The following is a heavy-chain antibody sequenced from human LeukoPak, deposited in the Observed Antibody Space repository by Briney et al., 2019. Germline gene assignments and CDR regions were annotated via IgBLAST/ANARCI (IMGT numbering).Heavy chain of an antibody. Sequence: ASVKVSCKASGYTFTSCGISWVRQAPGQGLEWMGWISAYNGNTKYAQKLQGRVTMTTDPSTSTAYMELRSLRSDDTAVYYCARVAGIAAAEGWFDPWGQGTLVTVSS. J-gene: IGHJ5*02. D-gene: IGHD6-13*01. CDR3: ARVAGIAAAEGWFDP. CDR1: GYTFTSCG. V-gene: IGHV1-18*01. CDR2: ISAYNGNT.